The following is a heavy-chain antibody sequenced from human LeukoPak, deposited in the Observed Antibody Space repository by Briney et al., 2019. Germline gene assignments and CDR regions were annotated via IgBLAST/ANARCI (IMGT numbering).Heavy chain of an antibody. CDR3: ARASGYYDYVWGSYRNDY. J-gene: IGHJ4*02. CDR1: GYTFTGYY. D-gene: IGHD3-16*02. CDR2: INPNSGGT. Sequence: ASVKVSCKASGYTFTGYYMHWVRQAPGQGLEWMGWINPNSGGTNYAQKFQGRVTMTRDTSISTAYMELSRLRSDDTAVYYCARASGYYDYVWGSYRNDYWGQGTLVTVSS. V-gene: IGHV1-2*02.